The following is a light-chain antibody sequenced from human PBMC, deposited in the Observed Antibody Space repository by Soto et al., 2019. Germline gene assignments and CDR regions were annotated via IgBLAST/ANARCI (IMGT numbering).Light chain of an antibody. J-gene: IGKJ5*01. V-gene: IGKV1-33*01. CDR3: QQYENLAS. CDR2: DAS. Sequence: DLQITEYRTCVYPFLRHRITITCQASQNINNYLNWYQQRPGRAPKLLIYDASNLEAGVPSRFRGSGSGTDFTFTISRLQPEDIATYYCQQYENLASLGRGTRLEIK. CDR1: QNINNY.